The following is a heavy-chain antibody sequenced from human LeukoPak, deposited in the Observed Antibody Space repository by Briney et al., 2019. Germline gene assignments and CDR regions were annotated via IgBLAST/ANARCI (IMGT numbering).Heavy chain of an antibody. V-gene: IGHV3-66*04. CDR2: IYAGGDT. CDR1: GFTVSNSY. J-gene: IGHJ6*02. CDR3: ARPSGLAGLYSYYYGVDV. D-gene: IGHD6-19*01. Sequence: PGGSLRLSCAASGFTVSNSYINWVRQAPGKGLEWVSIIYAGGDTYYADSVRGRFIISRDNSENTVYLQMNSLRAEDTAVYFCARPSGLAGLYSYYYGVDVWGQGTTVTVSS.